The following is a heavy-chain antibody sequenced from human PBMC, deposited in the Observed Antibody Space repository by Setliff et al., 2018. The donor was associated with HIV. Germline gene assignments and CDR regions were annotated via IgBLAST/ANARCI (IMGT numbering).Heavy chain of an antibody. CDR1: GYSFTNYA. J-gene: IGHJ4*02. CDR3: ARGSCSGCYLSDY. Sequence: ASVKVSCKASGYSFTNYAMHWVRQAPGQRLEWMGWINVGNDNTKYPQTLQGRVTIARDTSASTAYMELSSLRSEDTAVYYCARGSCSGCYLSDYWGLGTLVTVSS. V-gene: IGHV1-3*01. D-gene: IGHD6-19*01. CDR2: INVGNDNT.